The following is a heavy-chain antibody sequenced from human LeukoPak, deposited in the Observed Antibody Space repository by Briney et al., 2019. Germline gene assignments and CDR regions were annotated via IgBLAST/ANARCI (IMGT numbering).Heavy chain of an antibody. D-gene: IGHD3-3*01. Sequence: PGGSLRLSCAASGFTFSSYSMNWVRQAPGKGLEWVGRIKSKTDGGTTDYAAPVKGRFTISRDDSKNTLYLQMNSLKTEDTAVYYCTTERDTRYDFWSGYYSYYYYMDVWGKGTTVTVSS. CDR1: GFTFSSYS. CDR2: IKSKTDGGTT. V-gene: IGHV3-15*01. J-gene: IGHJ6*03. CDR3: TTERDTRYDFWSGYYSYYYYMDV.